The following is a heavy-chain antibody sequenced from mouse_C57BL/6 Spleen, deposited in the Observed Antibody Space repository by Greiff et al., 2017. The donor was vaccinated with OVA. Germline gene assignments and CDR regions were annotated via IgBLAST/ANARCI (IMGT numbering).Heavy chain of an antibody. CDR3: ARTGLLAWFAY. J-gene: IGHJ3*01. D-gene: IGHD1-1*01. CDR1: GYTFTSYW. V-gene: IGHV1-52*01. Sequence: QVQLQQPGAELVRPGSSVKLSCKASGYTFTSYWMHWVKQRPIQGLEWIGNIDPSDSETHYNQKFKDKATLTVDKSSSTAYMQLSSLTSEDSAVYYCARTGLLAWFAYWGQGTLVTVSA. CDR2: IDPSDSET.